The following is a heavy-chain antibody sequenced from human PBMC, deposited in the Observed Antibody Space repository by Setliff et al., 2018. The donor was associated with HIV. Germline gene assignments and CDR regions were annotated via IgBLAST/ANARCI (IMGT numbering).Heavy chain of an antibody. D-gene: IGHD3-22*01. CDR2: ISAYNGNT. J-gene: IGHJ3*02. Sequence: ASVKVSCKASGYTFTSYIMNWVRQAPGQGLEWMGWISAYNGNTKYAQKFQGRVTMTTDTSTSTAYMELRSLRSDDTTVYYCARSRYDSGGYPDAFDIWGQGTMVTVSS. CDR1: GYTFTSYI. V-gene: IGHV1-18*01. CDR3: ARSRYDSGGYPDAFDI.